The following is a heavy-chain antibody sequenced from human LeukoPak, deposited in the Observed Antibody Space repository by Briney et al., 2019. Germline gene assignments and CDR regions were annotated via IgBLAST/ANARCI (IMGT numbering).Heavy chain of an antibody. CDR3: ARADYYGSGSYYSA. Sequence: SETLSLTCTVSGGSISSYYWSWIRQPPGKGLEWIGYIYYSGSTNYNPSLKSRVTISVDTSKNQFSLKLSSVTAADTAVYYCARADYYGSGSYYSAWGQGTLVTVSS. D-gene: IGHD3-10*01. V-gene: IGHV4-59*01. J-gene: IGHJ5*02. CDR2: IYYSGST. CDR1: GGSISSYY.